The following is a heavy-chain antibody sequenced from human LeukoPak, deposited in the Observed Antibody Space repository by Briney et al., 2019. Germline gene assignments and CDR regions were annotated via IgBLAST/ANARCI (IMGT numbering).Heavy chain of an antibody. CDR1: GFTFSSYS. V-gene: IGHV3-21*04. Sequence: PGGSLRLSCAASGFTFSSYSMNWVRQAPGKGLEWVSSISSSSSYIYYADSVKGRFTISRDNAKNSLYLQMNSLRAEDTAVYYCARRYSDSGNYYYMDVWGKGTTVTISS. D-gene: IGHD3-22*01. J-gene: IGHJ6*03. CDR2: ISSSSSYI. CDR3: ARRYSDSGNYYYMDV.